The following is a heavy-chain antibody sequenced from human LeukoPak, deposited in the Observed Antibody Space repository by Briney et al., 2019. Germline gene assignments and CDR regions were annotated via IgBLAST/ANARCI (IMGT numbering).Heavy chain of an antibody. D-gene: IGHD3-3*01. J-gene: IGHJ4*02. Sequence: ASVKVSCKASGYTFTSYDINWVRQATGQGLEWMGWMNPNSGNTGYAQKFQGRVTITRNTSISTAYMELSSLRSEDTAVYYCARGGNDFWSGYYYFDYWGQGTLVTVSS. CDR1: GYTFTSYD. V-gene: IGHV1-8*03. CDR3: ARGGNDFWSGYYYFDY. CDR2: MNPNSGNT.